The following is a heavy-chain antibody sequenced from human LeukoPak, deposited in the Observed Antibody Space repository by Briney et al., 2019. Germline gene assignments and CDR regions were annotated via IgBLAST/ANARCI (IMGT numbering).Heavy chain of an antibody. CDR2: ISAYNGNT. V-gene: IGHV1-18*01. CDR3: ARDLSGYSYGYFDY. D-gene: IGHD5-18*01. J-gene: IGHJ4*02. Sequence: ASVKVSCKASGYTFTSYGISWVRQAPGQGLEWMGWISAYNGNTNYAQKLQGRVTMTTDTSTSTAYMELRSLRSDDTAVYYCARDLSGYSYGYFDYWGQGTLVTVSP. CDR1: GYTFTSYG.